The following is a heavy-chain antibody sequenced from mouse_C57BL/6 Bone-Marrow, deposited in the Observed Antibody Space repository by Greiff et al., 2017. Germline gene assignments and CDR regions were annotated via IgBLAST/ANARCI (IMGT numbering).Heavy chain of an antibody. CDR2: IYPRSGNT. CDR1: GYTFTSYG. Sequence: VQLVESGAELARPGASVKLSCKASGYTFTSYGISWVKQRTGQGLEWIGEIYPRSGNTYYNEKFKGKATLTADKSSSTAYMELRSLTSEASAVYFCARGNGYWFSYWGQGTLVTVSA. V-gene: IGHV1-81*01. J-gene: IGHJ3*01. CDR3: ARGNGYWFSY. D-gene: IGHD2-2*01.